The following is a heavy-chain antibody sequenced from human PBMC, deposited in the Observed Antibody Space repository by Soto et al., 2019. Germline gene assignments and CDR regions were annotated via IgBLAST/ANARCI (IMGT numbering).Heavy chain of an antibody. J-gene: IGHJ4*02. CDR2: IKQDGSEK. V-gene: IGHV3-7*01. CDR1: GFTFSSYW. CDR3: ARPYYYDSSGYQPPFDY. D-gene: IGHD3-22*01. Sequence: QPGGSLRLSCAASGFTFSSYWMSWVRQAPGKGLEWAANIKQDGSEKYYVDSVKGRFTISRDNAKNSLYLQMNSLRAEDTAVYYCARPYYYDSSGYQPPFDYWGQGTLVTGLL.